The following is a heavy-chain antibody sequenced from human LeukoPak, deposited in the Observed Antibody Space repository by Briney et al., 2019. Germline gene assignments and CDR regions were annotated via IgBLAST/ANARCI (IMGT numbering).Heavy chain of an antibody. D-gene: IGHD6-6*01. CDR2: ISSSGSTI. Sequence: GGSLRLSCAASGFTFSDYYMSWIRQAPGKGLEWVSYISSSGSTIYYADSVKGRFTVSRDNAKNSLYLQMNSLRAEDTAVYYCAREGKKDSEDSSSSLWGQGTLVTVSS. CDR3: AREGKKDSEDSSSSL. J-gene: IGHJ4*02. V-gene: IGHV3-11*04. CDR1: GFTFSDYY.